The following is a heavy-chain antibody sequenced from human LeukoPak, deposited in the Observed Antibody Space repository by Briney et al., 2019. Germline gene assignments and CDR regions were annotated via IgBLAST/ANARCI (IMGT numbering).Heavy chain of an antibody. Sequence: GGSLRLSGVASGFTVSSNYMSWVRQAPGKWLEWVSVIYSGGSTSYTDSVKGRFTISRDNSKNTLYLQMSSLRPEDTAVYYCASPRDSGSYSPFDYWGQGTLVTVSS. D-gene: IGHD1-26*01. V-gene: IGHV3-66*01. CDR2: IYSGGST. J-gene: IGHJ4*02. CDR3: ASPRDSGSYSPFDY. CDR1: GFTVSSNY.